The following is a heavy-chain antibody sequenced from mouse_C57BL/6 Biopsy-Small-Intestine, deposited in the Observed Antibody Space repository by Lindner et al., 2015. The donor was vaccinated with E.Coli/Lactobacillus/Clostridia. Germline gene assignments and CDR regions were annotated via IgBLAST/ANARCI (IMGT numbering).Heavy chain of an antibody. V-gene: IGHV1-84*02. CDR1: GYTFTSYA. CDR2: SNAGNGNT. CDR3: ARAYYDSGGYFSPDYFDS. J-gene: IGHJ2*01. D-gene: IGHD2-4*01. Sequence: SVKVSCKASGYTFTSYAMHWVRQAPRTKGLSGWDGSNAGNGNTKYSQKFQGRVTITRDTSASTAYMELSSLRSEDTAVFYCARAYYDSGGYFSPDYFDSWGQGNPGHRLL.